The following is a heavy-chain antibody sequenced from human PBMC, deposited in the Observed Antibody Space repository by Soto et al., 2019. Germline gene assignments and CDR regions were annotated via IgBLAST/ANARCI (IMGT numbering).Heavy chain of an antibody. CDR3: ARDSGAALAEWFGDTGVYYGMDV. CDR1: GYTFTSYG. Sequence: VASVKVSCTTSGYTFTSYGISWVRQAPGQGLEWMGWISTYNGNTNYAQKLQGRVTMTTDTSTSTAYMELRSLRSDDTAVYYCARDSGAALAEWFGDTGVYYGMDVWGQGTTVTVSS. CDR2: ISTYNGNT. D-gene: IGHD3-10*01. J-gene: IGHJ6*02. V-gene: IGHV1-18*01.